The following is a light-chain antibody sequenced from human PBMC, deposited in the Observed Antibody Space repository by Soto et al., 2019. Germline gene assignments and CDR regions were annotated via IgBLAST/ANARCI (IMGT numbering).Light chain of an antibody. CDR1: SSDVGGYNY. CDR2: EVS. V-gene: IGLV2-14*01. CDR3: SSYTSSSTLV. J-gene: IGLJ1*01. Sequence: QSALTQPASVSGSPGQSITISCTGTSSDVGGYNYVSWYQQHPGKAPELMIYEVSNRPSGVSNRFSGSKSGNTASLTISGLQAEDEADYYCSSYTSSSTLVFGTGTRSPS.